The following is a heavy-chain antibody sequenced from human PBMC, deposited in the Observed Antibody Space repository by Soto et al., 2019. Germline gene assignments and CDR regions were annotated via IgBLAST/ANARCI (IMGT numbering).Heavy chain of an antibody. D-gene: IGHD3-22*01. V-gene: IGHV3-21*01. J-gene: IGHJ4*02. CDR1: GFTFNTYN. Sequence: VQLVESGGGLVKPGGSLRLSCAASGFTFNTYNMNWVRQAPGKGLEWVASISSSSSYVYYADSMKGRITISRDNAKNSLILQMNSLRADDTAVYFCARGPYYDSSGYYYPLPFDSWGQGTLVTVSS. CDR2: ISSSSSYV. CDR3: ARGPYYDSSGYYYPLPFDS.